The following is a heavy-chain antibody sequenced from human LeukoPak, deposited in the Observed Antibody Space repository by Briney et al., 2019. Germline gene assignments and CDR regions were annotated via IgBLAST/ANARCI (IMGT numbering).Heavy chain of an antibody. CDR2: ISWNSGSI. J-gene: IGHJ4*02. Sequence: PGGSLRLSCAASGFTFDDYAMHWVRQAPGKGLEWVSGISWNSGSIGYADSVKGRFTISRDNAKNSLYLQMNSLRAEDTALYYCAKDMGSGCYYLASIDYWGQGTLVTVSS. CDR1: GFTFDDYA. CDR3: AKDMGSGCYYLASIDY. V-gene: IGHV3-9*01. D-gene: IGHD3-22*01.